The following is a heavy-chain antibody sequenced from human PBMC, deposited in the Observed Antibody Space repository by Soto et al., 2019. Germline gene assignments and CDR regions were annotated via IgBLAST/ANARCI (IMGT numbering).Heavy chain of an antibody. Sequence: GAAVKVSCKASGGFNNYAVSWVRQAPGQGLEWTGVTIPELGTSNYAQRLQGGATITVDKATNAAYLNLITLTSEDTAGYYCARTSMYRFDSWGQGTLFAVSS. CDR3: ARTSMYRFDS. CDR2: TIPELGTS. CDR1: GGFNNYA. J-gene: IGHJ4*02. V-gene: IGHV1-69*10. D-gene: IGHD1-26*01.